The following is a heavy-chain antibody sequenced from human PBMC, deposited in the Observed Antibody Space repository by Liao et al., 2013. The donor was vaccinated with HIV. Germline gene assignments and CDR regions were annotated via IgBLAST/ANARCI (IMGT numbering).Heavy chain of an antibody. CDR2: INHSGST. CDR3: ASRPSGLYSSSWYLFEH. CDR1: GASLSSGGNY. J-gene: IGHJ4*02. D-gene: IGHD6-13*01. Sequence: QVQLQESGPGLVKPSQTLSLTCTVSGASLSSGGNYWSWIRQPAGKGLEWIGEINHSGSTNYNPSLKSRVTISVDASKNQFSLKMSSVTAADTAVYYCASRPSGLYSSSWYLFEHWGQGTLVTVSS. V-gene: IGHV4-61*02.